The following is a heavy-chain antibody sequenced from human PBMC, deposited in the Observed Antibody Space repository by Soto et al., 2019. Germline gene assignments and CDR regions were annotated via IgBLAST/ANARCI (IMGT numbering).Heavy chain of an antibody. CDR3: ARELEDYGDYVSFYYFDY. CDR2: ISSSSSYI. CDR1: GYTFCRYS. D-gene: IGHD4-17*01. V-gene: IGHV3-21*01. J-gene: IGHJ4*02. Sequence: PGGSRTLACAVSGYTFCRYSTNWSRQAPGKGLEWVSSISSSSSYIYYADSVKGRFTISRDNAKNSLYLQMNSLRAEDTAVYYCARELEDYGDYVSFYYFDYWGQGTLVTVSS.